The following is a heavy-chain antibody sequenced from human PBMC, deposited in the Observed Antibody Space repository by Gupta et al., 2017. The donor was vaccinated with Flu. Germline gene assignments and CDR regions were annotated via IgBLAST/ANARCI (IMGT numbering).Heavy chain of an antibody. Sequence: EVQLLASAGDLVQPGRFLRLSCTASGFSFSRSAMSWVRQAPGKGLEWVSGISGSGDNTHYIDSVKGRFTVSRDNSKNTLYLQMNGLTAGDTAAYYCAKGTYSDHPHAMDVWGQGTTVTVSS. D-gene: IGHD4-17*01. CDR3: AKGTYSDHPHAMDV. CDR1: GFSFSRSA. V-gene: IGHV3-23*01. J-gene: IGHJ6*02. CDR2: ISGSGDNT.